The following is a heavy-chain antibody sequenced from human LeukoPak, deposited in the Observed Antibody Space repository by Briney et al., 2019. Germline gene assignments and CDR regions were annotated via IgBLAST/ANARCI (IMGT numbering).Heavy chain of an antibody. J-gene: IGHJ4*02. Sequence: ASVKVSCKASGYTFTNYAVNWLRQAPGQRLEWMGWINAGNGDTKFSQNYQARVTITRDASASTAYMELSSLTSEDTAVCFCARGLWSAHRREYYFDSWGQGTLVTVSS. V-gene: IGHV1-3*01. D-gene: IGHD3-3*01. CDR3: ARGLWSAHRREYYFDS. CDR2: INAGNGDT. CDR1: GYTFTNYA.